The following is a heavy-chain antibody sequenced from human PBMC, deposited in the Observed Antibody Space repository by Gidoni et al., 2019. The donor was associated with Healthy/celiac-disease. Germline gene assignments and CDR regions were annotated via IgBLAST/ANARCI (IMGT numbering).Heavy chain of an antibody. CDR3: ASLSENWNYVHYYGMDV. J-gene: IGHJ6*02. CDR1: GYSISSGYY. V-gene: IGHV4-38-2*02. Sequence: QVHLQESGPGLVKPSETLSLTCTVSGYSISSGYYWGWIRQPPGKGLEWIGSIYHSGSTDYNPSLKSRVTISVDTSKNQFSLKLSSVTAADTAVYYCASLSENWNYVHYYGMDVWGQGTTVTVSS. CDR2: IYHSGST. D-gene: IGHD1-7*01.